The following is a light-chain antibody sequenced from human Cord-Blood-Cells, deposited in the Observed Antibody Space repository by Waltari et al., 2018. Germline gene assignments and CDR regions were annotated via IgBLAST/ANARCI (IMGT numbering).Light chain of an antibody. CDR2: DAS. V-gene: IGKV1-33*01. J-gene: IGKJ5*01. Sequence: DIQMTQSPSSLSASVGDRVTITCQASQDISNYLNWYRQKPGKAPKFLFYDASNLETGVPSRFSGSGSGTDFTYTISSLQPEDIATYYCQQYDNLPITFGQGTRLKIK. CDR1: QDISNY. CDR3: QQYDNLPIT.